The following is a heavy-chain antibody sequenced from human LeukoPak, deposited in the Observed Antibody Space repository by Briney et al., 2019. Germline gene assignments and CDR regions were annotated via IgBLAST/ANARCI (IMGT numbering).Heavy chain of an antibody. J-gene: IGHJ4*02. V-gene: IGHV3-30-3*01. CDR1: GFTFSSYA. D-gene: IGHD3-10*01. Sequence: PGGSLRLSCAASGFTFSSYAMHWVRQAPGKGLEWVAVISYDGSNKYYADSVKGRFTISRDNSKNTLYLQMSSLRAEDTAVYYCARGHVSTDYITMVRGVKGSGFDYWGQGTLVTVSS. CDR2: ISYDGSNK. CDR3: ARGHVSTDYITMVRGVKGSGFDY.